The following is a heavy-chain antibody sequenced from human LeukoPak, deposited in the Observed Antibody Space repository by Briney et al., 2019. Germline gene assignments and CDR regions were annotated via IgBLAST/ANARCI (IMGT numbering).Heavy chain of an antibody. J-gene: IGHJ4*02. V-gene: IGHV3-23*01. CDR3: SKERPEEYYASGSYFDY. D-gene: IGHD3-10*01. CDR1: GFTFSNYW. CDR2: ISGSGGST. Sequence: GGSLRLSCAASGFTFSNYWMNWVRLAPGKGLEWVSAISGSGGSTYYADSVKGRFTISRDNSKYTVYLEMNSLRVEDTAMYYCSKERPEEYYASGSYFDYWGQGTLVTVSS.